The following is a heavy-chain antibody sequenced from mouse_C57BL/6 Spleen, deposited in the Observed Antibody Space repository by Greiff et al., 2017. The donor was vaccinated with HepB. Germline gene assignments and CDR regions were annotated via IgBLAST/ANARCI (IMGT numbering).Heavy chain of an antibody. CDR1: GYAFSSSW. CDR2: IYPGDGDT. V-gene: IGHV1-82*01. J-gene: IGHJ4*01. Sequence: QVQLQQSGPELVKPGASVKISCKASGYAFSSSWMNWVKQRPGKGLEWIGRIYPGDGDTNYNGKFKGKATLTADKSSSTAYMQLSSLTSEDSAVYFFARRESWIYYGNYDYAMDYGGKGTSVTVSS. D-gene: IGHD2-1*01. CDR3: ARRESWIYYGNYDYAMDY.